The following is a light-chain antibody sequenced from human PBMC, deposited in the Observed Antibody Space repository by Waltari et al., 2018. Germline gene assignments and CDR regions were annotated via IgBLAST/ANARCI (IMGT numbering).Light chain of an antibody. CDR1: QSVTSN. Sequence: VMTQSPVTLSVSPGERATLSCRASQSVTSNLAWYQQKAGQPPRLLIYDTSTRVTGIPARFSGSGSGTEFTLTISSLQSEDSAVYYCQQYNDWPPLTFGGGTKVEIK. J-gene: IGKJ4*01. CDR2: DTS. V-gene: IGKV3-15*01. CDR3: QQYNDWPPLT.